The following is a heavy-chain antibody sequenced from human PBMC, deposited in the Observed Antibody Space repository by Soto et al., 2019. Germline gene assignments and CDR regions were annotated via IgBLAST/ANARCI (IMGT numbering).Heavy chain of an antibody. CDR1: GFTFSSYA. J-gene: IGHJ2*01. V-gene: IGHV3-30-3*01. CDR3: ARCLPVSAAPRTSQDWYFDL. CDR2: ISYDGSNN. Sequence: QVLLVESGGGVVQPGRSLRLSCAASGFTFSSYAMHWVRQAPGKGLEWVAVISYDGSNNYYADSVKGRFTISRDNXKSKLYLQMISLRDEDTAVYYCARCLPVSAAPRTSQDWYFDLWVRGT. D-gene: IGHD2-8*01.